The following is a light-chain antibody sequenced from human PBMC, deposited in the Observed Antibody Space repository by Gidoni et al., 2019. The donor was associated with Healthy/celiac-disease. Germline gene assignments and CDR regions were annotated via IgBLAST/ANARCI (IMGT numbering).Light chain of an antibody. Sequence: IQRTQSPSSLSAYVGERVTITCRASQVIRHDLGWYHQKPGKAPKRLIYAASSWQSGVPSRFSGSGSGIEFTLTISSLQPEDFATYYCLQHNSYPWTFXXXTKVEIK. CDR1: QVIRHD. V-gene: IGKV1-17*01. J-gene: IGKJ1*01. CDR3: LQHNSYPWT. CDR2: AAS.